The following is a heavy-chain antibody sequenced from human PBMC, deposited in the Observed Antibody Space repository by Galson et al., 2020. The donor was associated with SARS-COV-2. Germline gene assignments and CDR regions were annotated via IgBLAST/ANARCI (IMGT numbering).Heavy chain of an antibody. J-gene: IGHJ6*02. V-gene: IGHV1-2*02. D-gene: IGHD5-12*01. CDR1: GYTFTGYY. CDR2: INPNSGGT. CDR3: ARGPGYDLAYGMDV. Sequence: GESLKISCKASGYTFTGYYMHWVRQAPGQGLEGMGWINPNSGGTNYAQKFQGRVTMTRDTSISTAYMELSRLRTDDTAVYYCARGPGYDLAYGMDVWGQGTTVTVSS.